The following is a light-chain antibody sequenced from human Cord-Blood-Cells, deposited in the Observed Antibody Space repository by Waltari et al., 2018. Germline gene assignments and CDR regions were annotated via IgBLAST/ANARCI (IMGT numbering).Light chain of an antibody. CDR1: QSVSSY. CDR2: DAS. J-gene: IGKJ5*01. CDR3: QQRSNWPSIT. V-gene: IGKV3-11*01. Sequence: EIVLTQYPATLSLSPGERATISCRASQSVSSYLAWYQQTPGQAPRLLIYDASNRATGIPARFSGSGSGTDFTLTISSLEPEDFAVYYCQQRSNWPSITFGQGTRLEIK.